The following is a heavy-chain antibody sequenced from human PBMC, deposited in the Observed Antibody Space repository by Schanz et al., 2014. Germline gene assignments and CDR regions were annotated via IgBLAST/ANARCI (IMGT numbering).Heavy chain of an antibody. J-gene: IGHJ4*02. CDR3: VRDYNWGFDN. CDR1: GFMFTKYA. D-gene: IGHD7-27*01. V-gene: IGHV3-23*04. CDR2: ISGTGTKT. Sequence: DVQLVESGGGLAQPGGSLRLSCVASGFMFTKYAMNWVRQAPGKGLEWVSGISGTGTKTYYADSVKSRFTISRDNSKNTVFLQMSSLRDEDTAIYYCVRDYNWGFDNWGQGTLVTVSS.